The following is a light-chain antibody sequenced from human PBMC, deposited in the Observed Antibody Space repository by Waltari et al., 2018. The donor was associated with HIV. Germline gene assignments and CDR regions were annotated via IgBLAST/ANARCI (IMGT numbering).Light chain of an antibody. CDR1: SSNIGSNT. Sequence: QSVLTQPPSASGTPGQRVTISCSGSSSNIGSNTVNWYQQLPGTAPKLLIYSNNPRPSGVPDRFSGSKSGTSASLAISGLQSEDEADYYCAAWDDSLNGRGVFGGGTKLTVL. CDR3: AAWDDSLNGRGV. V-gene: IGLV1-44*01. CDR2: SNN. J-gene: IGLJ2*01.